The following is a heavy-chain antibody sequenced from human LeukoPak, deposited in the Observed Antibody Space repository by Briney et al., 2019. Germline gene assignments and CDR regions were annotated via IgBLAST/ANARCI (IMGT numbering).Heavy chain of an antibody. J-gene: IGHJ3*02. D-gene: IGHD3-22*01. V-gene: IGHV5-51*01. CDR3: ARDYYDSSGYSRDAFDI. CDR1: GYSFTSYW. CDR2: MYPGDSDT. Sequence: GASLKISCKASGYSFTSYWIGWVRQMPGKGLEWMGIMYPGDSDTRYSPSFQGQVTISADKSISTAYPQWSSLKASDTAMYYCARDYYDSSGYSRDAFDIWGQGTMVTVSS.